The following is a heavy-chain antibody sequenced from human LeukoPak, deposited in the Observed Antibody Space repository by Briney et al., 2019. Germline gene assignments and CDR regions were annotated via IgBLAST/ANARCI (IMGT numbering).Heavy chain of an antibody. CDR1: GRSFSGYY. J-gene: IGHJ6*03. Sequence: SETLSLTCAVYGRSFSGYYWSWIRQSPGKGLEWIGEINHSGSTNYNPSLKSRVTISVDTSKNQFSLKLSSVTAADTAVYYCARGGNYYDSSGYYFHYYYMDVWGKGTTVTVSS. D-gene: IGHD3-22*01. V-gene: IGHV4-34*01. CDR3: ARGGNYYDSSGYYFHYYYMDV. CDR2: INHSGST.